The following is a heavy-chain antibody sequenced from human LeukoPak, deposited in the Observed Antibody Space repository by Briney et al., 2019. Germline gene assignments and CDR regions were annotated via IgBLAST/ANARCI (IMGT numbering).Heavy chain of an antibody. J-gene: IGHJ4*02. Sequence: SQTLSLTCTVSGGSISSYYWSWIRQPPGKGLEWIGYIYYSGSTNYNPSLKSRVTISVDTSKNQFSLKLSSVTAADTAVYYCARSYSYGDGIDYWGQGTLVTVSS. CDR3: ARSYSYGDGIDY. V-gene: IGHV4-59*01. D-gene: IGHD5-18*01. CDR1: GGSISSYY. CDR2: IYYSGST.